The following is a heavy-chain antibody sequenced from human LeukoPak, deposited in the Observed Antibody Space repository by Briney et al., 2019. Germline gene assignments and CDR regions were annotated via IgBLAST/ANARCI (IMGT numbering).Heavy chain of an antibody. V-gene: IGHV4-61*02. Sequence: SETLSLTCTVSSGSISSGSYYWSWIRQPAGKGLECIGRIYTSGSTNYNPSLKSRVTISVDTSKNQFSLKLSSVTAADTAVYYCARDLWYYYDSSGYYHWYFDLWGRGTLVTVSS. D-gene: IGHD3-22*01. J-gene: IGHJ2*01. CDR2: IYTSGST. CDR1: SGSISSGSYY. CDR3: ARDLWYYYDSSGYYHWYFDL.